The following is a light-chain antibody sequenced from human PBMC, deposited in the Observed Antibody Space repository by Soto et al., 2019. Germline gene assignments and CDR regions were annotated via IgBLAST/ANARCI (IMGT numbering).Light chain of an antibody. V-gene: IGLV1-47*01. CDR3: AAWDDSLSVVV. CDR1: SSNIGSNY. Sequence: QSVLTQPPSASGTPGQRVTISCSGSSSNIGSNYVYWYQQLPGTAPKLLIYRNNQRPSGVPDRFSGSKSGTSASLAISGLRSEDEADYYCAAWDDSLSVVVFGGGTKVTV. CDR2: RNN. J-gene: IGLJ2*01.